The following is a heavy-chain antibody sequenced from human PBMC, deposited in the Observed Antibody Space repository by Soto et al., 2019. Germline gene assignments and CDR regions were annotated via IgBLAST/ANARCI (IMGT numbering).Heavy chain of an antibody. D-gene: IGHD2-2*01. CDR1: GFTFSSYG. Sequence: QVQLVESGGGVVQPGRSLRLSCAASGFTFSSYGMHWVRQAPGKGLEWVAVISYDGSNQYYADSVKGRFTISRDTSKTTLYLQMNSLRAEGTAVYYCAKDLGYCSSTSCYYYWGQGTLVTVSS. V-gene: IGHV3-30*18. CDR3: AKDLGYCSSTSCYYY. J-gene: IGHJ4*02. CDR2: ISYDGSNQ.